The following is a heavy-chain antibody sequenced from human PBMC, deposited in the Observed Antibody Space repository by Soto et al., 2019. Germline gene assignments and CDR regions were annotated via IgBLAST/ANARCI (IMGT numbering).Heavy chain of an antibody. D-gene: IGHD3-16*02. J-gene: IGHJ4*02. V-gene: IGHV4-34*01. Sequence: SETLSLTCAVYGGSFSGYYWSWIRQPPGKGLEWIGEINHSGSTNYNPSLKSRVTISVDTSKNQFSLKLSSVTAADTAVYYCARFMITFGGVIVMSFDYWGQGTLVTVSS. CDR1: GGSFSGYY. CDR3: ARFMITFGGVIVMSFDY. CDR2: INHSGST.